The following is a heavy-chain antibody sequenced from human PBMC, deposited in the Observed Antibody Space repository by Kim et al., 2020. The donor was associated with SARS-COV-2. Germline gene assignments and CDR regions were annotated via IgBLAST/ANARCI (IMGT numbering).Heavy chain of an antibody. J-gene: IGHJ4*02. Sequence: SETLSLTCTVSGGSISSFYWSWIRQPPGKGLEWIGYIYYSGNTNYNPSLQSRLTISVDTSKNQPSLNLNSVTAADTAVYFCTRHSTYGHFDYWGQGTLVTVSS. CDR1: GGSISSFY. V-gene: IGHV4-59*08. CDR3: TRHSTYGHFDY. CDR2: IYYSGNT. D-gene: IGHD2-2*01.